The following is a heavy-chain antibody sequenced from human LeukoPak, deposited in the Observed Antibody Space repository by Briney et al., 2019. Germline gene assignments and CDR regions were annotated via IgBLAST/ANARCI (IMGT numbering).Heavy chain of an antibody. J-gene: IGHJ5*02. CDR3: ARDSGDGYNLQWFDP. Sequence: GGSLRLSCAASGFTVSSNEMNWVRQAPGKGLEWVSFISGGRTFYADSRKGRSTISRDNSKNTLHLQMNSLRPEDTAVYYCARDSGDGYNLQWFDPWGQGTLVTVSS. CDR2: ISGGRT. V-gene: IGHV3-38-3*01. CDR1: GFTVSSNE. D-gene: IGHD5-24*01.